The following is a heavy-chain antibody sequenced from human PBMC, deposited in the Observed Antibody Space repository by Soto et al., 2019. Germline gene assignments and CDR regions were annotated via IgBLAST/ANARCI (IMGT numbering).Heavy chain of an antibody. CDR2: ISSNGGST. CDR3: AREGFYAAGRYSYGYSPPRHYGLDV. CDR1: GFTFSSYA. Sequence: GGSLRLSCAASGFTFSSYAMHWVRQAPGKGLEYVSAISSNGGSTYYANSVKGRFTISRDNSKNTLYLQMGSLKSDDTAVYYCAREGFYAAGRYSYGYSPPRHYGLDVWGQGTTVTVSS. D-gene: IGHD3-10*01. V-gene: IGHV3-64*01. J-gene: IGHJ6*02.